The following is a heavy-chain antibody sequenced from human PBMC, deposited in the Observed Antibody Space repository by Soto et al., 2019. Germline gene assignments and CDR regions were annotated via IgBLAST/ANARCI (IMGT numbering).Heavy chain of an antibody. V-gene: IGHV3-66*01. CDR1: GFTVSSNY. Sequence: PGGSLRLSCAASGFTVSSNYMSWVRQAPGKGLEWVSVIYSGGSTYYADSVKGRFTISRDNSKNTQYLQMNSLRAEDTAVYYCARSGSGSYYPDWFDPWGQGTLVTVSS. J-gene: IGHJ5*02. CDR3: ARSGSGSYYPDWFDP. CDR2: IYSGGST. D-gene: IGHD3-10*01.